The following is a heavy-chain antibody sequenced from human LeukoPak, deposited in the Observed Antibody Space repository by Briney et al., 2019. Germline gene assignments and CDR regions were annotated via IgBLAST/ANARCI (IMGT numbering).Heavy chain of an antibody. CDR1: GGSVSSGGFY. CDR3: AREDITGTASYFDY. V-gene: IGHV4-61*08. Sequence: PSETLSLTCTVSGGSVSSGGFYWTWIRQPPGKGLEWIGYIYYSGSTNYIPSLRSRLTISVVTSKNQFSLKLSSVTAADTAVYYCAREDITGTASYFDYWGQGTLVTVSS. CDR2: IYYSGST. D-gene: IGHD1-7*01. J-gene: IGHJ4*02.